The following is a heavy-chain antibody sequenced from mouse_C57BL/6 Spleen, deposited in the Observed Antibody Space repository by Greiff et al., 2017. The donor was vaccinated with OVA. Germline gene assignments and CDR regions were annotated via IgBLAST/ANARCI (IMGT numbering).Heavy chain of an antibody. CDR2: ISYDGSN. Sequence: EVKLQESGPGLVKPSQSLSLTCSVTGYSITSGYYWNWIRQFPGNKLEWMGYISYDGSNNYNPSLKNRISITRDTSKNQFFLKLNSVTTEDTATYYCARVPRWYFDVWGTGTTVTVSS. V-gene: IGHV3-6*01. CDR3: ARVPRWYFDV. J-gene: IGHJ1*03. CDR1: GYSITSGYY.